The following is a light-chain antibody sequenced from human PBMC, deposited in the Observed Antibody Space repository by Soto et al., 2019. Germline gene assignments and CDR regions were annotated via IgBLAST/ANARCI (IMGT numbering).Light chain of an antibody. CDR3: QQYNSYPT. CDR1: QSISSW. V-gene: IGKV1-5*01. J-gene: IGKJ5*01. CDR2: DAS. Sequence: TQYNSTPSASVGNRVGITFRASQSISSWLAWYQQKPGKAPKLLIYDASSLESGVPSRFSGSGSGTEFTLTISSLQPDDFATYYCQQYNSYPTFGQGTRLEI.